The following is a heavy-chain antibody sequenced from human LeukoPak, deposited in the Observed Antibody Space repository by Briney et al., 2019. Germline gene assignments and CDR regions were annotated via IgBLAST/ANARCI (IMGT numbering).Heavy chain of an antibody. CDR3: ARGLGDYGDYYFDS. V-gene: IGHV3-21*01. J-gene: IGHJ4*02. CDR1: GLTFTSYT. CDR2: ISSSTDYI. Sequence: GGSLRLXCAASGLTFTSYTMNWVRQAPGKGLEWVSSISSSTDYIYYADSVKGRFTISRDNAKNSLYLQMNSLRAEDTAVYYCARGLGDYGDYYFDSWGQGTLVTVSS. D-gene: IGHD4-17*01.